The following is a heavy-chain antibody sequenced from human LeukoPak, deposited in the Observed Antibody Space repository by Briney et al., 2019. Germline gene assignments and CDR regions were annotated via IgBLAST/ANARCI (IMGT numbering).Heavy chain of an antibody. CDR2: IGSSGTT. J-gene: IGHJ3*02. Sequence: PGGSLRLSCAPSGFTFSTYAMNWVRQTQGRGLEWVSVIGSSGTTYYRDSVRGRFTISRDNSENTVYLQMNSLRAEDTAVYYCAKRLAVEARHEAFDIWGQGTLVTVSS. CDR1: GFTFSTYA. CDR3: AKRLAVEARHEAFDI. D-gene: IGHD2-15*01. V-gene: IGHV3-23*05.